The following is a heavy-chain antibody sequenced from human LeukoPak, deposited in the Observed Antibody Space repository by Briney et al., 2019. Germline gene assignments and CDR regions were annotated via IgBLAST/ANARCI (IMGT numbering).Heavy chain of an antibody. V-gene: IGHV3-23*01. CDR3: AKDGLYYDGSEHVYYFDY. CDR2: IIYSGGAT. D-gene: IGHD3-22*01. Sequence: GGSLRLSCAASGFTLSRSAMTWVRQGPGTGLEFVASIIYSGGATYYADSVKGRFTISRDNSKNTLYLQMNSLRAEDTALYYCAKDGLYYDGSEHVYYFDYWGQGTLVTVSS. J-gene: IGHJ4*02. CDR1: GFTLSRSA.